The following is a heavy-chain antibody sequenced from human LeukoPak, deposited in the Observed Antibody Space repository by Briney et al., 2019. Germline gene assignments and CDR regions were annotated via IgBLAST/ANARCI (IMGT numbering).Heavy chain of an antibody. CDR3: ARDSGYYDSSGYYPYAY. CDR2: IIPIFGTA. V-gene: IGHV1-69*01. D-gene: IGHD3-22*01. CDR1: GGTFSSYA. Sequence: ASVKVSCNASGGTFSSYAISWVRQALGQGLEWMGGIIPIFGTANYAQKFQGRVTITADESTSTAYMELSSLRSEDTAVYYCARDSGYYDSSGYYPYAYWGQGTLVTVSS. J-gene: IGHJ4*02.